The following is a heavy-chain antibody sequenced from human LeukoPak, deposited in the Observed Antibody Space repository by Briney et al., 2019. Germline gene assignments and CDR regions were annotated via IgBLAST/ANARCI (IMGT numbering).Heavy chain of an antibody. CDR3: AREGVVGAYGHFDY. CDR2: INHSGST. J-gene: IGHJ4*02. D-gene: IGHD2-15*01. Sequence: SETLSLTCTVYGGSFSGYYWSWIRQPPGKGLEWIGEINHSGSTNYNPSLKSRVTISVDTSKNQFSLKLSSVTAADTAVYYCAREGVVGAYGHFDYWGQGTLVTVSS. CDR1: GGSFSGYY. V-gene: IGHV4-34*01.